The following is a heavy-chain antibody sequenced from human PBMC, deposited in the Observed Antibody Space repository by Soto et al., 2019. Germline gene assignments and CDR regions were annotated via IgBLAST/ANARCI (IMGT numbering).Heavy chain of an antibody. CDR1: GYTFTSYG. CDR2: ISAYNGNT. J-gene: IGHJ6*03. CDR3: ARRRQGIAARGGYYYYYMDV. Sequence: QVQLVQSGAEVKKPGASVKVSCKASGYTFTSYGISWVRQAPGQGLEWMGWISAYNGNTNYAQKLQGRVTMTTDTSTSTAYMELRSRRSDDTAVYYCARRRQGIAARGGYYYYYMDVWGKGTTVTVSS. V-gene: IGHV1-18*01. D-gene: IGHD6-6*01.